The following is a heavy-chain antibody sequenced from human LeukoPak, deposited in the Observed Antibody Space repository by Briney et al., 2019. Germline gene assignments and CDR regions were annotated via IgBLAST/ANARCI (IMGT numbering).Heavy chain of an antibody. CDR2: ISSSGSTI. Sequence: GGSLRLSCAASGFTFSNEMNWVRQAPGKGLEWVSYISSSGSTIYYADSVKGRFTISRDNAKNSLYLQMNSLGAEDTAVYYCAKGGNIRVLDYYYYMDAWGKGTTVTVSS. V-gene: IGHV3-48*03. CDR1: GFTFSNE. J-gene: IGHJ6*03. CDR3: AKGGNIRVLDYYYYMDA. D-gene: IGHD2/OR15-2a*01.